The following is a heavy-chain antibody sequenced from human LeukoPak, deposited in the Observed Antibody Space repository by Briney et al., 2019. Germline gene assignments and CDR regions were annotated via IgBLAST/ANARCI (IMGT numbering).Heavy chain of an antibody. V-gene: IGHV1-18*01. J-gene: IGHJ4*02. CDR3: ARLHGFLEWLFYFDY. CDR2: ISASNGNT. D-gene: IGHD3-3*01. Sequence: GASVKVSCKASGYIFTSYGINWVRQAPRQGLEWMGWISASNGNTNYAQKLQGRVTMTTDTSTNTAYMELRSLRSDDTAVYYCARLHGFLEWLFYFDYWGQGTLVTVSS. CDR1: GYIFTSYG.